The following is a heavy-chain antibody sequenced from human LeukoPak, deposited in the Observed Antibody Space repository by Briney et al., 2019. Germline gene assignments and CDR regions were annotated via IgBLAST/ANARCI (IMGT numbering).Heavy chain of an antibody. J-gene: IGHJ4*02. Sequence: GGSLRLFCEASGFTFNTYWMTWVRQAPGKGLEWLANIKYDGSDKYYAASVKGRFTISRDNARNSLYLQMNSLRAEDTGVYYCATSSGAAMNTGGQGVLVTVSS. D-gene: IGHD5-18*01. CDR1: GFTFNTYW. CDR3: ATSSGAAMNT. V-gene: IGHV3-7*01. CDR2: IKYDGSDK.